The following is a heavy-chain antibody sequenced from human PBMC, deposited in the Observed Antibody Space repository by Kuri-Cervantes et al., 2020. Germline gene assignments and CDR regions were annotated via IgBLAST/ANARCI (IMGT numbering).Heavy chain of an antibody. CDR2: IKQDGSEK. D-gene: IGHD3-22*01. CDR1: GFTFSSYW. CDR3: ARLGPYDSSGLGAGEFDY. J-gene: IGHJ4*02. V-gene: IGHV3-7*01. Sequence: GESLKISCAASGFTFSSYWMSWVRQAPGKGLEWVANIKQDGSEKYYVDSVKGRFTISRDNAKNSLYLQMNSLRAEDTAVYYCARLGPYDSSGLGAGEFDYWGQGTLVTVSS.